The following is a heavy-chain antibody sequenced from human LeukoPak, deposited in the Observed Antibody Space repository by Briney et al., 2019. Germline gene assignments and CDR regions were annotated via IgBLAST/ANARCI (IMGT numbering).Heavy chain of an antibody. V-gene: IGHV3-23*01. CDR3: AKDQVLTMIVVVGQNDAFDI. CDR1: GFTLSSYA. CDR2: ISGSGGST. Sequence: GGSLRLSCAASGFTLSSYAMSWVRQAPGKGLEWVSAISGSGGSTYYADSVKGRFTISRDNSKNTLYLQMNSLRAEDTAVYYCAKDQVLTMIVVVGQNDAFDIWGQGTMVTVSS. J-gene: IGHJ3*02. D-gene: IGHD3-22*01.